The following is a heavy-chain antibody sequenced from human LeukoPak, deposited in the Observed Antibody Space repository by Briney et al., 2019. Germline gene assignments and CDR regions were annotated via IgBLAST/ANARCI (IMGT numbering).Heavy chain of an antibody. CDR3: ARSYDFWGGHYMDV. J-gene: IGHJ6*03. V-gene: IGHV1-18*01. CDR2: ISAYNGNT. CDR1: GYTFTIYG. Sequence: ASVKVSCKASGYTFTIYGISWVRQAPGQGLEWMGWISAYNGNTNYAQKLQGRVTMTTDTSTSTAYMELSSLRSEDTAVYYCARSYDFWGGHYMDVWGKGTTVTVSS. D-gene: IGHD3-3*01.